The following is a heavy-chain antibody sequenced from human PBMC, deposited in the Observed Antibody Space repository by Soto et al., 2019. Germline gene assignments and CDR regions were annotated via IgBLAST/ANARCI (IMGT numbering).Heavy chain of an antibody. CDR3: VTGDHADY. J-gene: IGHJ4*02. CDR1: GITTSTYW. CDR2: IKDDGTEK. Sequence: VQLVESGGALVRPGESLRLSGAASGITTSTYWMGWFRQSPGRGLEWVATIKDDGTEKHYMDSLKGRFTISRDNAINSLYLQMSSLRDEDTAVYFCVTGDHADYWGQGTLVTVSS. V-gene: IGHV3-7*03. D-gene: IGHD3-10*01.